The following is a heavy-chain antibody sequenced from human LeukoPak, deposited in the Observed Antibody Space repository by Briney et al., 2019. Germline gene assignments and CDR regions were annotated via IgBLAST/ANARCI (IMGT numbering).Heavy chain of an antibody. Sequence: SETLSLTCTVSGGSISSYYWSWIRQPPGKGLEWIGYIYYSGSTNYNPSLKSRVTISVDTSKNQFSLKLSSVTAADTAVYYCARISLEWLLYFDYWGQGTLVTVSS. J-gene: IGHJ4*02. CDR3: ARISLEWLLYFDY. D-gene: IGHD3-3*01. CDR1: GGSISSYY. V-gene: IGHV4-59*01. CDR2: IYYSGST.